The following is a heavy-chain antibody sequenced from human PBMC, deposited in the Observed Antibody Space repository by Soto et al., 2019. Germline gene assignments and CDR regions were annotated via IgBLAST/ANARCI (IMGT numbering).Heavy chain of an antibody. CDR2: IIPMFNIT. V-gene: IGHV1-69*01. D-gene: IGHD4-4*01. Sequence: QVLLVQSGAQVKNPVSSVKVSCKASGGTFISYVYNWVRQAPGQGLEWMGGIIPMFNITNFAQKFQGRITITADESTTTAYMELSSLRSEDTAVYYCARWPTVSRPPYGMDVWGQGTTVTVSS. CDR3: ARWPTVSRPPYGMDV. J-gene: IGHJ6*02. CDR1: GGTFISYV.